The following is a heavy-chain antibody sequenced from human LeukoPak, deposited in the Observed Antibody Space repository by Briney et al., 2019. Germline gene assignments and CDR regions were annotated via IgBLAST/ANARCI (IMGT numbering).Heavy chain of an antibody. CDR2: ISDSSSVI. V-gene: IGHV3-48*04. D-gene: IGHD6-13*01. J-gene: IGHJ5*01. CDR3: AGGYGTSWFYS. Sequence: GGSLRLSCAASGFTFSIYSMTWVRQTPGKGLEWVSYISDSSSVIYYADSVEGRFTISRDNAKNSLYLQMNSLRADDTAVYYCAGGYGTSWFYSWGQGTLVTVSS. CDR1: GFTFSIYS.